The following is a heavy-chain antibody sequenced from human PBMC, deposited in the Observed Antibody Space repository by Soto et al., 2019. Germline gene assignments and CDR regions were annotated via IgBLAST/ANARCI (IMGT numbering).Heavy chain of an antibody. Sequence: ASVKVSCKASGYTFTSYGISWVRQAPGQGLEWMGWISAYNGNTNYAQKLQGRVTMTTDTSTNTAYMELRSLRSDDTAVYYCAREGGTYYYDSSGYWPIDYWGQGTLVTVSS. V-gene: IGHV1-18*01. D-gene: IGHD3-22*01. CDR1: GYTFTSYG. CDR2: ISAYNGNT. J-gene: IGHJ4*02. CDR3: AREGGTYYYDSSGYWPIDY.